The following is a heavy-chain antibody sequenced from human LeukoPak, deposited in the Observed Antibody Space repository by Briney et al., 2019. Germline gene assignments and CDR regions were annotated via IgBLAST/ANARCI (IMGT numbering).Heavy chain of an antibody. J-gene: IGHJ6*02. CDR2: ISSSSSYI. Sequence: SGGSLRLSCAASGFTFSSYGMNWVRQAPGKGLEWVSSISSSSSYIYYADSVKGRFTISRDNAKNSLYLQMNSLRAEDTAVYYCARSRHDGMDVWGQGTTVTVSS. CDR1: GFTFSSYG. V-gene: IGHV3-21*01. CDR3: ARSRHDGMDV.